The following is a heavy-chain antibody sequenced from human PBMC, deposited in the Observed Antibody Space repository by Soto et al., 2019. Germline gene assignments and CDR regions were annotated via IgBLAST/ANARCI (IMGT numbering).Heavy chain of an antibody. Sequence: GGSLRLSCAASGFTFSSYAMHWVRQAPGKGLEWVAVISYDGSNKYYADSVKGRFTNSRDNSKSTLYLQMNSLRAEDTAVYYCAGDRAFTDYYGMDVWGQGTTVTVSS. CDR3: AGDRAFTDYYGMDV. CDR1: GFTFSSYA. D-gene: IGHD3-16*01. J-gene: IGHJ6*02. CDR2: ISYDGSNK. V-gene: IGHV3-30-3*01.